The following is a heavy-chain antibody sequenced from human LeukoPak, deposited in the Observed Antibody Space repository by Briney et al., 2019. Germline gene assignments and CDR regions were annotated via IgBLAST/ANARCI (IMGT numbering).Heavy chain of an antibody. Sequence: GASVKVSCKASGYTFTSYYMHWVRQAPGQGLEWMGIINPSGGSTSYAQKFQGRVTMTRDTSTSTVYMELSSLRSEDTAVYYCARDRRTMVRGVIGDIWGQGTMVTVSS. CDR3: ARDRRTMVRGVIGDI. D-gene: IGHD3-10*01. CDR2: INPSGGST. V-gene: IGHV1-46*01. CDR1: GYTFTSYY. J-gene: IGHJ3*02.